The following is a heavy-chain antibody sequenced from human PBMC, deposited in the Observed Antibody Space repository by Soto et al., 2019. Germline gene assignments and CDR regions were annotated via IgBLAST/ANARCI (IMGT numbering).Heavy chain of an antibody. D-gene: IGHD3-22*01. Sequence: GGSLRLSCAASGFTFSDYYMSWIRQAPGKGLEWVSYISSSGSTIYYADSVKGRFTISRDNAKNSLYLQMNSLRAEDTAVYYCARPKFRYYDSSGHDAFDIWGQGTMVTVSS. CDR3: ARPKFRYYDSSGHDAFDI. CDR2: ISSSGSTI. CDR1: GFTFSDYY. V-gene: IGHV3-11*01. J-gene: IGHJ3*02.